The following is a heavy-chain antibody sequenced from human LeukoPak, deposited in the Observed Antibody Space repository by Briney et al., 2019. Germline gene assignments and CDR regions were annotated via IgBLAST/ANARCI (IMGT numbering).Heavy chain of an antibody. CDR3: ARCDATYTIPFDY. CDR1: GYSFTIYW. D-gene: IGHD3-16*01. Sequence: GESLKISCKGSGYSFTIYWIVWVRQMPGKGLEWMGIIYPGDSDTRYSPSFQGQVTISADKSISTAYLQWSSLKASDTAMYYCARCDATYTIPFDYWGQGTLVTVSS. CDR2: IYPGDSDT. J-gene: IGHJ4*02. V-gene: IGHV5-51*01.